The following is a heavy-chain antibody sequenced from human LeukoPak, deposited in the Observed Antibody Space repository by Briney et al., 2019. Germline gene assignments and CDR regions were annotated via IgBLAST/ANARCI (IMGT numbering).Heavy chain of an antibody. CDR3: TRDGGQSGNTAFDI. J-gene: IGHJ3*02. D-gene: IGHD3-16*01. Sequence: GGSLRLSCTASGLTLSDHIIDWVRHAPGKGLEWVGRSRRESMSYTTEYAASVKGRFTLSRDDSQNSLYLQMNNLETEDTAVYFCTRDGGQSGNTAFDIWGQGTMVTVSS. CDR1: GLTLSDHI. CDR2: SRRESMSYTT. V-gene: IGHV3-72*01.